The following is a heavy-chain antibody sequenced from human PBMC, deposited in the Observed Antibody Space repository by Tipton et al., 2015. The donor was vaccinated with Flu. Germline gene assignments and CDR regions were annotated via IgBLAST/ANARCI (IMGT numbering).Heavy chain of an antibody. D-gene: IGHD2-2*02. CDR1: GGSINSRSYY. V-gene: IGHV4-39*07. CDR2: IYYSGVT. Sequence: TLSLTCTVSGGSINSRSYYWGWIRQPPGKGLEGIGNIYYSGVTYYNSSLKSRVTISIDKSRNQFSLKLKSVTAADTAVYYCAKDRGPLAFCTSSSCYIDHWGQGALVTVSS. J-gene: IGHJ4*02. CDR3: AKDRGPLAFCTSSSCYIDH.